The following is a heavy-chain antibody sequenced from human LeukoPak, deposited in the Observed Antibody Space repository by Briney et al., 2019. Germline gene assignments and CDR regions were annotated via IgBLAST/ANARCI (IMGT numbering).Heavy chain of an antibody. V-gene: IGHV4-39*01. CDR3: ARSDVVATYFDY. Sequence: SETLSLTCTVSGGSISSSSYYWGWIRQPPGKGLEWIGSIYYSGSTYYNPSLKSRVTIFVDTSKNQFSLKLSSVTAADTAVYYCARSDVVATYFDYWGQGTLVTVSS. J-gene: IGHJ4*02. CDR2: IYYSGST. CDR1: GGSISSSSYY. D-gene: IGHD2-15*01.